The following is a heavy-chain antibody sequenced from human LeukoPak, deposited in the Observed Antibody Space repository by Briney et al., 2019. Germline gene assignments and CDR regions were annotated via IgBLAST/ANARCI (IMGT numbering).Heavy chain of an antibody. CDR2: IPYDGSNK. CDR1: GFTFSNYG. J-gene: IGHJ4*02. Sequence: PGGSLRLSCAASGFTFSNYGMHWVRQAPGKGLDWVAFIPYDGSNKFYADSVKGRFTISRDNGKNSLYLQMNSLRAEDTAVYYCARDRLHYGEYEKTFDYWGQGTLVTVSS. V-gene: IGHV3-30*02. D-gene: IGHD4-17*01. CDR3: ARDRLHYGEYEKTFDY.